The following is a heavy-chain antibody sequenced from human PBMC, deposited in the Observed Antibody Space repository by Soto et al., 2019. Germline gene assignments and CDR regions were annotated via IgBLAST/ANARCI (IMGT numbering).Heavy chain of an antibody. CDR3: AKDVEELEDIVVVVAAPSRAFDI. D-gene: IGHD2-15*01. CDR2: IIPILGIA. J-gene: IGHJ3*02. CDR1: GGTFSSYT. V-gene: IGHV1-69*04. Sequence: GASVKVSCKASGGTFSSYTISWVRQAPGQGLEWMGRIIPILGIANYAQKFQGRVTITADKSTSTAYMELSSLRSEDTAVYYCAKDVEELEDIVVVVAAPSRAFDIWGQGTMVTVSS.